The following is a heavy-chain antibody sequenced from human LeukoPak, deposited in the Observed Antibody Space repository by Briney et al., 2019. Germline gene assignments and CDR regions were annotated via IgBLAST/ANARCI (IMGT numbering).Heavy chain of an antibody. V-gene: IGHV1-18*01. Sequence: ASVKVSCKASGYTFTSYGISWVRQAPGQGLEWMGWISAYNGNTNYAQKLQGRVTMTTDTSTSTAYMELRSLRSDDTAVYYCARESPGDSQSPYFDYWGQGTLVTVSS. CDR3: ARESPGDSQSPYFDY. CDR1: GYTFTSYG. D-gene: IGHD2-21*02. CDR2: ISAYNGNT. J-gene: IGHJ4*02.